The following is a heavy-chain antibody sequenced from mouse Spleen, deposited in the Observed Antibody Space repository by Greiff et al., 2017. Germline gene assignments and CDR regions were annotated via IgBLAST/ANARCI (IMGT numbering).Heavy chain of an antibody. J-gene: IGHJ4*01. CDR3: TTHYGDYDVDYARDY. V-gene: IGHV14-4*01. CDR1: GFNIKDDY. Sequence: EVQLQQSGAELVRPGASVKLSCTASGFNIKDDYMHWVKQRPEQGLEWIGWIDPENGDTEYASKFQGKATITADTSSNTAYLQLSSLTSEDTAVYYCTTHYGDYDVDYARDYWGQGTSVTVSS. D-gene: IGHD2-13*01. CDR2: IDPENGDT.